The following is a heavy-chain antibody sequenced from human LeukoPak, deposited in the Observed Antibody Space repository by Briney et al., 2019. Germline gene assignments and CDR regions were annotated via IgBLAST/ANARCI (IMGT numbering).Heavy chain of an antibody. J-gene: IGHJ5*02. CDR3: ARHYGP. D-gene: IGHD3-10*01. CDR1: GFIVSSNY. V-gene: IGHV4-39*01. Sequence: GSLRLSCAASGFIVSSNYMSWVRQPPGKGLEWIGSIYDSGSTYYNPSLKSRVTISVDTSKNQFSLKLNSVTAADTAVYYCARHYGPWGQGTLVTVSS. CDR2: IYDSGST.